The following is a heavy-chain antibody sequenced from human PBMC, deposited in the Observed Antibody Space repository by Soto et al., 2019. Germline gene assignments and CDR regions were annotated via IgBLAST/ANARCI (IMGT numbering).Heavy chain of an antibody. D-gene: IGHD1-20*01. CDR2: IRSNANSYAT. CDR1: GFTFSGSA. CDR3: TRGIPGPRVPYNWFDP. Sequence: EVQLVESGGGLVQPGGSLKLSCAASGFTFSGSAMHWVRQASGKGLEWVGRIRSNANSYATAYAASVKGRFTISRDDSKNTAYLQMNTLKTEDTAVYYCTRGIPGPRVPYNWFDPLGQGTLVSVSS. V-gene: IGHV3-73*02. J-gene: IGHJ5*02.